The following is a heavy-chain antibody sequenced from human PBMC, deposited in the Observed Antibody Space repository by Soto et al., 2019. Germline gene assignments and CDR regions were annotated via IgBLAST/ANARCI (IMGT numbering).Heavy chain of an antibody. V-gene: IGHV1-69*13. CDR3: ARDDRDILSYGMDV. CDR2: IIPIIGTA. CDR1: GGTFSSYA. Sequence: AASVKVSCKASGGTFSSYAISWVRQAPGQGLEWMGGIIPIIGTANYAQKFQGRVTITADESTSTAYMELSSLRFEDTAVYYCARDDRDILSYGMDVWGQGTTVTVSS. J-gene: IGHJ6*02. D-gene: IGHD3-9*01.